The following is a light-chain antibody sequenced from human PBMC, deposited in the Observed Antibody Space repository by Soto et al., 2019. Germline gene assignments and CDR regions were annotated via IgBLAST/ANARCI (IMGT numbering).Light chain of an antibody. CDR1: QNVNSN. CDR3: QQYNNWPRT. V-gene: IGKV3-15*01. J-gene: IGKJ1*01. CDR2: GAS. Sequence: EIVMTQSPATLAVSPGERATLFCRASQNVNSNLAWYQQKPGQAPRLLINGASTRVTGIPARFSGSESGTEFTLTISSLQSEDFAVYYCQQYNNWPRTFGQGTKVDI.